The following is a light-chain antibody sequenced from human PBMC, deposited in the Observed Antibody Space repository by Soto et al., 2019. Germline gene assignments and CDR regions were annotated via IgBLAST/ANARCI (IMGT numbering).Light chain of an antibody. CDR3: QQYYTTPRT. CDR2: WAS. Sequence: DIVMTQSPDSLAVSLGERATLNCKSSQSVLYSANNKNYLAWYQQKPGQPPKLLIYWASTRESGVPDRFSGSGSGTDFTLTISSLQAVDVAVYFCQQYYTTPRTFGQGTKVEIK. V-gene: IGKV4-1*01. CDR1: QSVLYSANNKNY. J-gene: IGKJ1*01.